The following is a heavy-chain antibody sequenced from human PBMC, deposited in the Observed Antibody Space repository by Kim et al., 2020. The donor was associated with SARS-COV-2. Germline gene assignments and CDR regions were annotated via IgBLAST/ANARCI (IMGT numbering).Heavy chain of an antibody. CDR3: AKRLAGSCSSTSYYYDS. V-gene: IGHV3-23*01. CDR1: GFTFSNYA. D-gene: IGHD2-2*01. CDR2: FSASGTKT. J-gene: IGHJ5*01. Sequence: GGSLRLSCAASGFTFSNYAMSWVRQAPGKGLEWVSGFSASGTKTYYADSVKGRFTISRVTTKNTLYLQMNSLRAEDTAVYYCAKRLAGSCSSTSYYYDS.